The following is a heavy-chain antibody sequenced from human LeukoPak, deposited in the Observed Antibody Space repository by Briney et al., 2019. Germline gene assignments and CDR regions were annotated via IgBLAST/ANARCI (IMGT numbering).Heavy chain of an antibody. CDR3: AKQLGYCSDGSCYFPY. CDR2: ISNNGGYT. Sequence: GGSLRLSCAASGLTFSSSAMSWVRQAPGKGLEWVSAISNNGGYTYYADSVQGWFTISRDNSKSTLCLQMNSLRAEDTAVYYCAKQLGYCSDGSCYFPYWGQGTLVTVSS. CDR1: GLTFSSSA. J-gene: IGHJ4*02. D-gene: IGHD2-15*01. V-gene: IGHV3-23*01.